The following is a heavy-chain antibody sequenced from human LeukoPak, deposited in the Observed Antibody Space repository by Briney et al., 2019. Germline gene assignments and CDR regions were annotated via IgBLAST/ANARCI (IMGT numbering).Heavy chain of an antibody. CDR2: INHSGST. Sequence: SETLSLTCAVYGGSFSGYYWSWIRQPPGKGLEWIGEINHSGSTNYNPSLKSRVTISVDTSKNQFSLKLSSVTAADTAVYYCASYIGRRDGYNYWNYYYGMDVWGQGTTVTVSS. CDR1: GGSFSGYY. CDR3: ASYIGRRDGYNYWNYYYGMDV. V-gene: IGHV4-34*01. J-gene: IGHJ6*02. D-gene: IGHD5-24*01.